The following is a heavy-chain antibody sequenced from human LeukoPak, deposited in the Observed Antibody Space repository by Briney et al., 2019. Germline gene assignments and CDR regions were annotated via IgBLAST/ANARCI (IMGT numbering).Heavy chain of an antibody. J-gene: IGHJ3*02. V-gene: IGHV4-59*12. D-gene: IGHD1-26*01. CDR2: IYYSGST. CDR1: GGSIRTYY. Sequence: NPSETLSLTCTVSGGSIRTYYWSWIRQPPGKGLECIGYIYYSGSTNYNPSLKSRVPISVDTSKKQFALKLSSLTAANTAVYYCARGVIVGDDGFDIWGQGTMVTVSS. CDR3: ARGVIVGDDGFDI.